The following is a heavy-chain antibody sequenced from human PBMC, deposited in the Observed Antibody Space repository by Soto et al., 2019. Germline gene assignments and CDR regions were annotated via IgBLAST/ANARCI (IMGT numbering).Heavy chain of an antibody. J-gene: IGHJ6*02. CDR1: GYTFTSYY. Sequence: ASVKVSCKASGYTFTSYYMHRVRQAPGQGLEWMGIINPSGGSTSYAQKFQGRVTMTRDTSTSTVYMELRSLRSDDTAVYYCARVGAAANYYYYGMDVWGQGTTVTVS. CDR2: INPSGGST. D-gene: IGHD6-13*01. V-gene: IGHV1-46*01. CDR3: ARVGAAANYYYYGMDV.